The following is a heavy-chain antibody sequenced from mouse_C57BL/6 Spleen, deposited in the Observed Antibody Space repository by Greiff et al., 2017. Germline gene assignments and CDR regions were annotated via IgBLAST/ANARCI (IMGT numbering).Heavy chain of an antibody. V-gene: IGHV1-81*01. CDR1: GYTFTSYG. Sequence: QVQLKESGAELARPGASVKLSCKASGYTFTSYGISWVKQRTGQGLEWIGEIYPRSGNTYYNEKFKGTATLTADKSSSPAYMELRSLTSEDSAVYFCARYYYYGSSYWYFDVWGTGTTVTVSS. CDR2: IYPRSGNT. J-gene: IGHJ1*03. D-gene: IGHD1-1*01. CDR3: ARYYYYGSSYWYFDV.